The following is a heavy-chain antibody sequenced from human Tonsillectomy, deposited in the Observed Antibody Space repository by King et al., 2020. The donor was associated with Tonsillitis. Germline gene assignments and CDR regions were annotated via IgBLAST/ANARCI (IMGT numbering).Heavy chain of an antibody. CDR2: IKQDGSEK. CDR1: GFSFSSCW. CDR3: VGGHGWLPDS. J-gene: IGHJ4*02. D-gene: IGHD5-24*01. V-gene: IGHV3-7*03. Sequence: VQLVESGGGLVQPGGSLKLSCAASGFSFSSCWMNWVRQAPGKGLEWVAIIKQDGSEKLYVDSVKGRFTISRDNAKNSLYLQMNSLRVEDTAVYFCVGGHGWLPDSWGQGTLVTVSS.